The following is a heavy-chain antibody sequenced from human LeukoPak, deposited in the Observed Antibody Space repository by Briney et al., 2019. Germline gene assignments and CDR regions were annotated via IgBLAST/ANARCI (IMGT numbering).Heavy chain of an antibody. CDR1: GGSISNYY. Sequence: SETLSLTCTVSGGSISNYYWSWLRQPPGKGLEWIGYIYYSGSTNYNPSLKSRVTISVYTSKNQFSLKLTSVTAADTAVYYCARHGYTYGNFDYWGQGTLVTVSS. D-gene: IGHD5-18*01. CDR3: ARHGYTYGNFDY. V-gene: IGHV4-59*08. CDR2: IYYSGST. J-gene: IGHJ4*02.